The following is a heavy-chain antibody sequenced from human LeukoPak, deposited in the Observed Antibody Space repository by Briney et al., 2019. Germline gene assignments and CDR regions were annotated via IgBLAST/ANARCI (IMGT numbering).Heavy chain of an antibody. D-gene: IGHD1-26*01. CDR3: ARVRGGSGRSYAADAFDI. Sequence: PGGSLRLSCAASGFTFSSYWMSWVRQAPGKGLEWVATIKQDGSEKYYVDSVKGRFTISRDNAKNSLYLQMNSLRAEDTAVYYCARVRGGSGRSYAADAFDIWGQGTMVTVSS. CDR2: IKQDGSEK. CDR1: GFTFSSYW. J-gene: IGHJ3*02. V-gene: IGHV3-7*01.